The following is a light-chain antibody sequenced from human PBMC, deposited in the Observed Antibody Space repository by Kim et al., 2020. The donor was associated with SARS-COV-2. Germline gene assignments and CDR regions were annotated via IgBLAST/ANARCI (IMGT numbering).Light chain of an antibody. CDR3: SSFTTTYTYV. CDR2: DVN. Sequence: LTQPASVSGSPGQSITMSCTGTSSDVGGYNYVSWYQQHPGKAPKLLIYDVNKRPSGVSNRFTGSKSGNTASLTISGLQAEDEADYYCSSFTTTYTYVFGTGTKVTVL. V-gene: IGLV2-14*03. CDR1: SSDVGGYNY. J-gene: IGLJ1*01.